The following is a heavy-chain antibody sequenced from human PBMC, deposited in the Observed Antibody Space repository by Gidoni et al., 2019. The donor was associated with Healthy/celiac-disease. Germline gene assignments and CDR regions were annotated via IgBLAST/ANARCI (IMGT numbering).Heavy chain of an antibody. CDR2: ISASGGTT. Sequence: EGQLLESGGGLVPPGGALRLSCACSGFTFSSFAMIWVRPASGKGLELVLVISASGGTTYYADSVNGRFTISRDNSKSTLYLQMNSLRAEDSSVYYCAKDGDTTGFYAYYCDSWGQGTLVTVSP. CDR3: AKDGDTTGFYAYYCDS. CDR1: GFTFSSFA. J-gene: IGHJ4*02. V-gene: IGHV3-23*01. D-gene: IGHD3-22*01.